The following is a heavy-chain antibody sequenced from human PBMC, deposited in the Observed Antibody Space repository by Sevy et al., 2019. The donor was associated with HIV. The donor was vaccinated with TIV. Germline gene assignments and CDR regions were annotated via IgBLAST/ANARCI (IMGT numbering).Heavy chain of an antibody. V-gene: IGHV4-30-4*01. Sequence: SETLSLTCTVSGGSISSGDYYWSWIRQPPGKGLEWIGYIYHSGSTYYNPSLKSRVTISVDTSKNQFSLKLSSVTAADTAVYYCARGRGDYVGYYFDYWGQGTLVTVSS. CDR3: ARGRGDYVGYYFDY. CDR1: GGSISSGDYY. D-gene: IGHD4-17*01. J-gene: IGHJ4*02. CDR2: IYHSGST.